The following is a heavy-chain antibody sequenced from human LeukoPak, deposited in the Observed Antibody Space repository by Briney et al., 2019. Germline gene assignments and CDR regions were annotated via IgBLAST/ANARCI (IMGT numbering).Heavy chain of an antibody. CDR2: INRSGST. V-gene: IGHV4-34*01. D-gene: IGHD5-18*01. Sequence: PSETLPLTCAVYGGSFSDYYWSWIRQPPGKGLEWIGEINRSGSTNYSPSLKSRVTISVDTSKNQFSLKLSSVAAADTAVYFCARVGYRYVINDWSRTGLGAYPTKYYYHMDVWDKGTTVTVSS. CDR1: GGSFSDYY. CDR3: ARVGYRYVINDWSRTGLGAYPTKYYYHMDV. J-gene: IGHJ6*03.